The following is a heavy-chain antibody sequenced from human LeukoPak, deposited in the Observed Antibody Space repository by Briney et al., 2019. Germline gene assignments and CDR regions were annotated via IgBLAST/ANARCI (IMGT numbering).Heavy chain of an antibody. Sequence: SETLSLTCTVSGGSITSHNWNWIRQPPGKGLEWIGDIYNSGSPNYNPSLKSRVTISVDTSKNQFSLKLSSVTAADTAVYYCARVDSSGYYTFFDYWGQGTLVTVCS. V-gene: IGHV4-59*11. J-gene: IGHJ4*02. CDR2: IYNSGSP. D-gene: IGHD3-22*01. CDR1: GGSITSHN. CDR3: ARVDSSGYYTFFDY.